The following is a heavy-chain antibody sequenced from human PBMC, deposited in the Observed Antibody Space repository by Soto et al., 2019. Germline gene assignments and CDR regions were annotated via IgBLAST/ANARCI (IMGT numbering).Heavy chain of an antibody. CDR1: GGTFSSYA. V-gene: IGHV1-69*13. CDR2: IIPIFGTA. CDR3: ARDSIAVAGYYYYYGMDV. J-gene: IGHJ6*02. Sequence: ASVKVSCKASGGTFSSYAISWVRQAPGQGLEWMGGIIPIFGTANYAQKFQGRVTITADESTSTAYMELSSLRSEDTAVYYCARDSIAVAGYYYYYGMDVWGQGTTVTVSS. D-gene: IGHD6-19*01.